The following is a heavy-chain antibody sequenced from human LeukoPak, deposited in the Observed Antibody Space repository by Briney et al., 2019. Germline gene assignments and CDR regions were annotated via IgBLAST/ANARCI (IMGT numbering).Heavy chain of an antibody. CDR2: INPNSGGT. CDR3: ARDVGITVADSFDP. V-gene: IGHV1-2*02. J-gene: IGHJ5*02. D-gene: IGHD6-19*01. CDR1: GYTFTSYG. Sequence: ASVKVSCKASGYTFTSYGISWVRQAPGQGLEWMGWINPNSGGTNYAQKFQGRVTMTRDTSINTAYMELSRLRSDDTAMYYCARDVGITVADSFDPWGQGTLVTVSS.